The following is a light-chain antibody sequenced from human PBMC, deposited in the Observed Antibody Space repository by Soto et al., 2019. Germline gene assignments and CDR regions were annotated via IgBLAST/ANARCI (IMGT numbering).Light chain of an antibody. CDR3: SSFAGGGNPVL. CDR1: SSDVGGYNY. Sequence: QSALTQPPSASGSLGQSVTISCTGTSSDVGGYNYVSWHQQHPGKAPNVMIYEVTKRPPGVPDRFSGSKSGNTASLTVSGRQDEDEADYYCSSFAGGGNPVLLGGGTKLTV. J-gene: IGLJ2*01. V-gene: IGLV2-8*01. CDR2: EVT.